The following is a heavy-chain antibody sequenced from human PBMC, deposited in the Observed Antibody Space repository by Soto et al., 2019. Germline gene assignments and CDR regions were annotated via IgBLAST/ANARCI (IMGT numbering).Heavy chain of an antibody. CDR3: AKDRRSGDYYYYGMDV. Sequence: EVQLLESGGGLVQPGGSLRLSCAASGFTFSSYAMSWVRQAPGKGLEWVSAISGSGGSTYCADSVKGRFTISRDNSKNTLYLQMNSRRAEDTAVYYCAKDRRSGDYYYYGMDVWGQGTTVTVSS. CDR2: ISGSGGST. J-gene: IGHJ6*02. D-gene: IGHD1-26*01. V-gene: IGHV3-23*01. CDR1: GFTFSSYA.